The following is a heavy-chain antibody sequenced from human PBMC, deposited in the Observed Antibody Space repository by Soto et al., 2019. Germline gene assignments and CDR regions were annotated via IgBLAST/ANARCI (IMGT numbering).Heavy chain of an antibody. CDR3: AKDYSSTWYGVDY. D-gene: IGHD6-13*01. CDR2: ISYDGSDK. V-gene: IGHV3-30*18. Sequence: QVQLVESGGGVVQPGRSLRLSCAASGFTFSSYGMHWVRQAPGKGLEWVAVISYDGSDKNYADSVKGRFTISRDNSKNKLYLQMNSLKTEDTGVYYCAKDYSSTWYGVDYWGQGTLVTVSS. CDR1: GFTFSSYG. J-gene: IGHJ4*02.